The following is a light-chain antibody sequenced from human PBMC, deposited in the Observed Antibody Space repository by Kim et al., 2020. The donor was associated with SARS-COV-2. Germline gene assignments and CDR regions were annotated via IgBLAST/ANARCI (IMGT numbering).Light chain of an antibody. CDR1: QVIRNY. V-gene: IGKV1-27*01. CDR2: AAS. J-gene: IGKJ4*01. CDR3: QKYNSAPLT. Sequence: ASVGDRVTNTCEASQVIRNYLAWYQQKSGKAPKLLIYAASTLQSGVTSRFSGSGSATDVTLTISSLQPEDVATYYCQKYNSAPLTFGGGTMVDIK.